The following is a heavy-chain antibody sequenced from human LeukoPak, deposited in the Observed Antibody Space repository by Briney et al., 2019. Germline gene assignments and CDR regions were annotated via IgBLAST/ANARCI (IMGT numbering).Heavy chain of an antibody. Sequence: PSETLSLTCAVSGYSISSGYYWGWIRQPPGKGLEWIGSIYHSGSTYYNPSLKSRVTISVDTSKNQFSLKLSSVTAADTAVYYCARAAWSGYYCHWFDPWGQGTLVTVSS. CDR3: ARAAWSGYYCHWFDP. V-gene: IGHV4-38-2*01. D-gene: IGHD3-3*01. J-gene: IGHJ5*02. CDR2: IYHSGST. CDR1: GYSISSGYY.